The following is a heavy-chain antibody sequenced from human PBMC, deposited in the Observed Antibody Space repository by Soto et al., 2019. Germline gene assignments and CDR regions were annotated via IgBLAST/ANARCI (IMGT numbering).Heavy chain of an antibody. J-gene: IGHJ3*02. V-gene: IGHV3-23*01. D-gene: IGHD1-26*01. Sequence: EVQLLESGGGLVQPGWSLRLSCVASGFTFSNYAMCWVRQAPGKGLEWVSGVSVGGDNTYYADSVKARFTIFRDNSKNTLLLQMNTLRGEDTAVYHCARSLRGAPVQDVFDIWGQGTMVTVS. CDR2: VSVGGDNT. CDR3: ARSLRGAPVQDVFDI. CDR1: GFTFSNYA.